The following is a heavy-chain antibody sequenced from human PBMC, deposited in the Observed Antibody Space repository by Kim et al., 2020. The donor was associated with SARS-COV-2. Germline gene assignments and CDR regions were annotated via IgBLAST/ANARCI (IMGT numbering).Heavy chain of an antibody. CDR3: ARATGYGMDV. J-gene: IGHJ6*02. D-gene: IGHD4-17*01. Sequence: GNTKDSRKCQGRVTITRDTSAGTAYMELSSLRSEDTAVYYCARATGYGMDVWGQGTTVTVSS. CDR2: GNT. V-gene: IGHV1-3*01.